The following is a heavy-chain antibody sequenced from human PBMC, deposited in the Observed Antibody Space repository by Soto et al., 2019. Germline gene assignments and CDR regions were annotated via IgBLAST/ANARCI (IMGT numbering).Heavy chain of an antibody. V-gene: IGHV4-31*03. J-gene: IGHJ5*02. CDR1: GVSISSGGYY. D-gene: IGHD6-6*01. Sequence: SSETLSLTCPFSGVSISSGGYYWSWIRQHPGKGLEWIGYIYYSGSTYYNPSLKSRVTISVDTSKNQFSLKLSSVTAADTAVYYCARELLVVGNDNWFDPWGQGTLVTV. CDR3: ARELLVVGNDNWFDP. CDR2: IYYSGST.